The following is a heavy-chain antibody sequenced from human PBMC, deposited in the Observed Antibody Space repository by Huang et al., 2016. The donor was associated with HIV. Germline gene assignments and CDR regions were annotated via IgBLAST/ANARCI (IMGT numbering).Heavy chain of an antibody. D-gene: IGHD1-7*01. Sequence: VESGGRSVQPGGSIKLSCVGSTFTFGAYWMSWVRQPRGKGVEWVANIKQDESEKYYVDSVKGRFNISRDNARKVLFLEMDDRRVEDTAIYFCATKTAGMDIWGQGTTVTVSS. V-gene: IGHV3-7*01. CDR3: ATKTAGMDI. CDR2: IKQDESEK. J-gene: IGHJ6*02. CDR1: TFTFGAYW.